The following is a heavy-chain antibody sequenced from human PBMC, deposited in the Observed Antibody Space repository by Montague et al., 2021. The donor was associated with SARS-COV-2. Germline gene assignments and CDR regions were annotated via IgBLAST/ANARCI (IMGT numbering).Heavy chain of an antibody. J-gene: IGHJ4*02. Sequence: SETLSLTCTVSGGSISSTSFFWAWIRQPPGKGLEWVGSMYRSGTTYYNPSLKSRVTISVDTSRNQLSVRLSSVTAADTAVYYCAGTTKGWFIYGGQGTLVTVSS. CDR2: MYRSGTT. D-gene: IGHD6-19*01. CDR3: AGTTKGWFIY. V-gene: IGHV4-39*01. CDR1: GGSISSTSFF.